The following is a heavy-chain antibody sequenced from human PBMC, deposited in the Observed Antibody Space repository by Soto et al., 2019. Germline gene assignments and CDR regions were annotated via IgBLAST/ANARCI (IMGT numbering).Heavy chain of an antibody. CDR1: GYTFTGYC. J-gene: IGHJ4*02. CDR3: ARPHPDYDILTGDSY. Sequence: ASVQVSCKASGYTFTGYCMHWVRQAPGQGLEWMGWINPNSGGTNYAQKFQGRVTMTRDTSISTAYMELSRLRADDTAVYYCARPHPDYDILTGDSYWGPGTRVTVS. CDR2: INPNSGGT. D-gene: IGHD3-9*01. V-gene: IGHV1-2*02.